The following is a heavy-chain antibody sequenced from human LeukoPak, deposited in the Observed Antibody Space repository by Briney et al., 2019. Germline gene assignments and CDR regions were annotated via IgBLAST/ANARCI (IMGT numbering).Heavy chain of an antibody. V-gene: IGHV1-3*01. CDR1: GYTFTSYA. J-gene: IGHJ6*02. D-gene: IGHD4-17*01. CDR2: INAGNGNT. Sequence: ASVKVSCKASGYTFTSYAMHWVRQAPGQRLEWMGWINAGNGNTKYSQKFQGRVTITADKSTSTAYMELSSLRSEDTAVYYCARDRGVDYGDYALRVPAGMDVWGQGTTVTVSS. CDR3: ARDRGVDYGDYALRVPAGMDV.